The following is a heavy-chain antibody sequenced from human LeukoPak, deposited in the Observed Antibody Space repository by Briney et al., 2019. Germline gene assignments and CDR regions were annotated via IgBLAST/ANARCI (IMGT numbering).Heavy chain of an antibody. D-gene: IGHD5-24*01. V-gene: IGHV3-23*01. J-gene: IGHJ5*02. CDR2: ISGSGGST. CDR3: AKIHDYNDWFDP. CDR1: GFTFSSYA. Sequence: SGGSLRLSCAASGFTFSSYAMSWVRQAPGKGLEWVSAISGSGGSTYYADSVKGRFTISRDNSKNTLYLQMNSLRAEDTAVYYCAKIHDYNDWFDPGGQGTRVTVPS.